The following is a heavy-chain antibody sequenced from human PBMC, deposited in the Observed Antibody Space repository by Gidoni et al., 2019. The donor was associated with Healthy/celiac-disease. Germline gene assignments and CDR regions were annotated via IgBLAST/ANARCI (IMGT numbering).Heavy chain of an antibody. D-gene: IGHD1-26*01. CDR2: INPSGGST. V-gene: IGHV1-46*03. CDR1: GYTFTSYY. Sequence: QVQLVQSGAEVKKPGASVKVSCKASGYTFTSYYMPWVRQAPGQGLEWMGIINPSGGSTSYAQKFQGRVTMTRDTSTSTVYMELSSLRSEDTAVYYCATLSGIVGATKDADYWGQGTLVTVSS. CDR3: ATLSGIVGATKDADY. J-gene: IGHJ4*02.